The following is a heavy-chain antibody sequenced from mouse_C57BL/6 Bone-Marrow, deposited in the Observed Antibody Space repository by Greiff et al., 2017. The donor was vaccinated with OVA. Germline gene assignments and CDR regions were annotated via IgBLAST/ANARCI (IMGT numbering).Heavy chain of an antibody. Sequence: VQLQQSGAELVMPGASVKLSCKASGYTFTSYWMHWVKQRPGQGLEWIGEIDPSDSYTNYNQKFKGKSTLTVDKSSSTAYMQLSSLTSEDSAVYYCARGYYGSSHWYFDVWGTGTTVTVSS. J-gene: IGHJ1*03. CDR2: IDPSDSYT. V-gene: IGHV1-69*01. CDR1: GYTFTSYW. CDR3: ARGYYGSSHWYFDV. D-gene: IGHD1-1*01.